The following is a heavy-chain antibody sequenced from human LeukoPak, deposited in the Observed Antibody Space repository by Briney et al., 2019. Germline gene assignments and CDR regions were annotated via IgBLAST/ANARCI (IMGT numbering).Heavy chain of an antibody. CDR1: GGSISSYY. CDR2: IYYSGST. V-gene: IGHV4-59*01. CDR3: ARGRSYYDFWSGYYQPFDY. J-gene: IGHJ4*02. Sequence: SETLSLTCTVSGGSISSYYWSWIRQPPGKGLEWIGYIYYSGSTNYNPSLKGRVTISVDTSKNQFSLKLSSVTAADTAVYYCARGRSYYDFWSGYYQPFDYWGQGTLVTVSS. D-gene: IGHD3-3*01.